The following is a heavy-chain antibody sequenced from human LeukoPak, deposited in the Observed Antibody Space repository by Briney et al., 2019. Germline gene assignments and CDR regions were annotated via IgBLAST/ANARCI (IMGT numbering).Heavy chain of an antibody. CDR2: INPNSGGT. D-gene: IGHD3-10*01. CDR1: GYTFTGYY. V-gene: IGHV1-2*02. CDR3: ARDPGTRIWFGELPSDY. Sequence: GASVKVSCEASGYTFTGYYMHWVRQAPGQGLEWMGWINPNSGGTNYAQKFQGRVTMTRDTSISTAYMELSRLRSDDTAVYYCARDPGTRIWFGELPSDYWGQGTLVTVSS. J-gene: IGHJ4*02.